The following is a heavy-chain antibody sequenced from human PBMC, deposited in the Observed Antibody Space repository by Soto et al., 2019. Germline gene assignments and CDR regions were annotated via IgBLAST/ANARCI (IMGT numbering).Heavy chain of an antibody. CDR3: ARVGAAAVYWFDP. CDR2: ISAYNGNT. D-gene: IGHD6-13*01. V-gene: IGHV1-18*01. Sequence: AAPVKVSCKASGYTFSSYGISWVGQPPGQGLEWMGWISAYNGNTNYAQKLQGRVTMTTDTSTSTAYMELRSLRSDDTAVYYCARVGAAAVYWFDPWGQGTLVTVS. CDR1: GYTFSSYG. J-gene: IGHJ5*02.